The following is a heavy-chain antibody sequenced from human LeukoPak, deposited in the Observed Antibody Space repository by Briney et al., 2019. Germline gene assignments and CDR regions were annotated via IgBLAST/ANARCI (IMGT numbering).Heavy chain of an antibody. J-gene: IGHJ4*02. V-gene: IGHV1-2*02. CDR2: INPNSGGT. CDR3: ARGPSSGWFLSQFDY. D-gene: IGHD6-19*01. Sequence: ASVKVSCTASGSTFTGYYMHWVRQAPGQGLEWMGWINPNSGGTDYAQRFQGRVTMTRDTSISTAYMELSRLRSDDTAVYYCARGPSSGWFLSQFDYWGQGTLVTVSS. CDR1: GSTFTGYY.